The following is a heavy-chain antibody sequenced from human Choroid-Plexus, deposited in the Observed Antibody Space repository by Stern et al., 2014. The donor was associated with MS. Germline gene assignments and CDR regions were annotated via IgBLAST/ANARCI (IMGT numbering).Heavy chain of an antibody. D-gene: IGHD2/OR15-2a*01. CDR1: GFTFGSCA. CDR2: VSYDGSNN. J-gene: IGHJ5*02. Sequence: VQLVESGGGVVQPGRPLRLSCVASGFTFGSCAMHWVRQAPGQGLEWVAGVSYDGSNNDYADSVKGRFTISRDNSQNTLYMQMSSLRPEDTAVYYCAKDRQYLTYFFDHWGQGSLVTVSS. V-gene: IGHV3-30*18. CDR3: AKDRQYLTYFFDH.